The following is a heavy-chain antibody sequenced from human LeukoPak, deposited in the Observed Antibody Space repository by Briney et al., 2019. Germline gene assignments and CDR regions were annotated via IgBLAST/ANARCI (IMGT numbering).Heavy chain of an antibody. D-gene: IGHD6-19*01. Sequence: GGSLRLSCAASGFTFSDYYMSWIRQAPAKGLEWISYISSSGSIVNYADSVKGRFTISRDNAKDSLYLQVNSLRAEDPAVYYCARIPAVAPADYWGQGTLVTVSS. CDR3: ARIPAVAPADY. CDR1: GFTFSDYY. J-gene: IGHJ4*02. V-gene: IGHV3-11*01. CDR2: ISSSGSIV.